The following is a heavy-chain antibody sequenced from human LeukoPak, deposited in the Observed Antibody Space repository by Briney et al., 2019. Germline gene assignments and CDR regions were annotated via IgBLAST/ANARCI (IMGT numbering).Heavy chain of an antibody. CDR1: GFNFGSDA. CDR3: ARDPSGSRWSLNN. CDR2: IWYDGSND. J-gene: IGHJ4*02. D-gene: IGHD6-19*01. Sequence: GRSLRLSCTASGFNFGSDAMHWVRQAPGKGLEWVAFIWYDGSNDHYADSVKGRFTISRDNSKNTVCLQMNSLRVEDTAVYYCARDPSGSRWSLNNWGQGTLVTVSS. V-gene: IGHV3-33*01.